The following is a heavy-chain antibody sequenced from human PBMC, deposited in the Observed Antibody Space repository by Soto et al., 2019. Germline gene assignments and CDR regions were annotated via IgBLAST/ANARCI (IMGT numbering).Heavy chain of an antibody. CDR1: GFTFSTSG. D-gene: IGHD6-13*01. Sequence: QVQMVESGGGVVQPGTSLRLSCATSGFTFSTSGMHWVRQAPGKGLEWVAMISHDGSVTYYTDSVQGRFTISRDTPKNTLYLKMNSVRDEDTAIYYCAKDWGSSGWYNWFDPWGQGTRVTVS. CDR3: AKDWGSSGWYNWFDP. CDR2: ISHDGSVT. V-gene: IGHV3-30*18. J-gene: IGHJ5*02.